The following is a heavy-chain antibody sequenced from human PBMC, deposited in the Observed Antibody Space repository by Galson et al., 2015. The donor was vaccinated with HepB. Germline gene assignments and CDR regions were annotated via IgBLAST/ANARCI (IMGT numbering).Heavy chain of an antibody. CDR1: GFTFSSYW. J-gene: IGHJ4*02. CDR2: IKQDGSEK. V-gene: IGHV3-7*01. D-gene: IGHD6-19*01. CDR3: ARYSSGWSPWYFDY. Sequence: SLRLSCAASGFTFSSYWMSWVRQAPGKGLEWVANIKQDGSEKYYVDSVKGRFTISRDNAKNSLYLQMNSLRAEDTAVYYCARYSSGWSPWYFDYWGQGTLVTVSS.